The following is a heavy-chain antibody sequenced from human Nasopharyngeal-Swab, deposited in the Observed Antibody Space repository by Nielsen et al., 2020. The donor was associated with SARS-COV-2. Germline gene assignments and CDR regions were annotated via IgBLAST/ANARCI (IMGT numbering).Heavy chain of an antibody. CDR2: ISYDGSNK. V-gene: IGHV3-30-3*01. CDR3: ARGGGSSSSAPLDY. D-gene: IGHD6-6*01. J-gene: IGHJ4*02. Sequence: WIPQPPGKGLEWVAVISYDGSNKYYADSVKGRFTISRDNSENTLYLQMNSLRAEDTAVYYCARGGGSSSSAPLDYWGQGTLVTVSS.